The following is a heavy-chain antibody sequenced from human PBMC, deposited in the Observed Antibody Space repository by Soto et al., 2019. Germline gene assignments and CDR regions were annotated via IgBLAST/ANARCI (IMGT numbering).Heavy chain of an antibody. CDR1: GFTFSSYS. D-gene: IGHD2-15*01. CDR2: ISSSSSTI. CDR3: ARAPILEARAFDI. V-gene: IGHV3-48*01. J-gene: IGHJ3*02. Sequence: WGSLRLSCAASGFTFSSYSMNWVRQAPGKGLEWVSYISSSSSTIYYADSVKGRFTISRDNAKNSLYLQMNSLRAEDSAVYYCARAPILEARAFDIWGQGTMVTVSS.